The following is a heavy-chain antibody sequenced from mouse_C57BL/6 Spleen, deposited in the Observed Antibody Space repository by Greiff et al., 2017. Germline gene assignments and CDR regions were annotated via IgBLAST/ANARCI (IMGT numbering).Heavy chain of an antibody. CDR2: IYPGDGDT. Sequence: QVQLQQSGPELVKPGASVKISCKASGYAFSSSWMNWVKQRPGKGLEWIGRIYPGDGDTNYNGKFKGKATLTADKSSSTAYMQLSSLTSEDSAVYFGARYGITTVVAYYYAMDYWGQGTSVTVSS. V-gene: IGHV1-82*01. CDR3: ARYGITTVVAYYYAMDY. D-gene: IGHD1-1*01. J-gene: IGHJ4*01. CDR1: GYAFSSSW.